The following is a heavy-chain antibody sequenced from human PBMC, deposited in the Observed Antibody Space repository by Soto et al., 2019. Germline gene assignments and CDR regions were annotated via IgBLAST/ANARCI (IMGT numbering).Heavy chain of an antibody. CDR1: GYRFSSYW. J-gene: IGHJ4*02. Sequence: GESLKISCKASGYRFSSYWIGWVRQKPGKGLEWMGIISPDDSETKYSPSFQGQVIISVDRSINTVSLHWSSLKASDSAMYYCTRASLSGSQGYAQDIWGQGTLVTVSS. V-gene: IGHV5-51*01. CDR2: ISPDDSET. D-gene: IGHD2-2*01. CDR3: TRASLSGSQGYAQDI.